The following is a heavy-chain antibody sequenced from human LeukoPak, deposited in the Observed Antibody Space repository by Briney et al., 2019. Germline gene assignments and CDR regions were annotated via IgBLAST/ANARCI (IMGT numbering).Heavy chain of an antibody. CDR3: ARQEYSSSPGDY. CDR2: IYTSGST. J-gene: IGHJ4*02. CDR1: GGSISSGGYY. V-gene: IGHV4-61*08. D-gene: IGHD6-6*01. Sequence: SETLSLTCTVSGGSISSGGYYWSWIRQPPGKGLEWIGYIYTSGSTNYNPSLKSRVTISVDTSKNQFSLKLSSVTAADTAVYYCARQEYSSSPGDYWGQGTLVTVSS.